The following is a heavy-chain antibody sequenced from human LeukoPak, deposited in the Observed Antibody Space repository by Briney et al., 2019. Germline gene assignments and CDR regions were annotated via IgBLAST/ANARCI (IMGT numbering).Heavy chain of an antibody. CDR2: ISSSSSTI. V-gene: IGHV3-48*01. Sequence: GGSLRLSCAASGFTFSSYSMNWVRQAPGKGLEWVSYISSSSSTIYYADSVKGRFTISRDNSKNTLYLQMNSLRAEDTAVYYCAKDHRGSSSPCWGQGTLVTVSS. CDR3: AKDHRGSSSPC. CDR1: GFTFSSYS. D-gene: IGHD6-6*01. J-gene: IGHJ4*02.